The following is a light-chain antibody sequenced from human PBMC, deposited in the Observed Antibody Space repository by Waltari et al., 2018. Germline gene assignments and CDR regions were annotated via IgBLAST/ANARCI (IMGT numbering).Light chain of an antibody. CDR1: SSDIGAYDY. CDR3: CSYAGSYTYV. V-gene: IGLV2-11*01. J-gene: IGLJ1*01. Sequence: QSALTQPRSVSGSPGQSVTISCTGTSSDIGAYDYVSWYQQHPGKPPKRIIYDVTDRPSGVPDRFSGSKSGNTASLTIYGLQAEDEADYYCCSYAGSYTYVFGTGTKVTVL. CDR2: DVT.